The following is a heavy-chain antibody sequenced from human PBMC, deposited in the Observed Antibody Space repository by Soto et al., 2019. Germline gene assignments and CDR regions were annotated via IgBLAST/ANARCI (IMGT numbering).Heavy chain of an antibody. V-gene: IGHV1-18*01. Sequence: VSVNLSCKAAGYAFTIYGIGWVRQAPGQGLEWMGWISADNGNTNYAQKLQGRVTMTTDTSTSTAYLELRSLRSDDTAVYYCARDGYFDYWGQGTLVTVSS. CDR3: ARDGYFDY. CDR2: ISADNGNT. CDR1: GYAFTIYG. J-gene: IGHJ4*02.